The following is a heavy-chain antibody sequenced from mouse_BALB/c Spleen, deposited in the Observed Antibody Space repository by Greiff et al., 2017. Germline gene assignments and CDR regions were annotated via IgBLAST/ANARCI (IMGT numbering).Heavy chain of an antibody. Sequence: QVQLQQSGAELMKPGASVKISCKATGYTFSSYWIEWVKQRPGHGLEWIGEILPGSGSTNYNEKFKGKATFTADTSSNTAYMQLSSLTSEDSAVYYCARGDRFGGSSYGYAMDYWGQGTSVTVSS. D-gene: IGHD1-1*01. V-gene: IGHV1-9*01. CDR1: GYTFSSYW. CDR2: ILPGSGST. CDR3: ARGDRFGGSSYGYAMDY. J-gene: IGHJ4*01.